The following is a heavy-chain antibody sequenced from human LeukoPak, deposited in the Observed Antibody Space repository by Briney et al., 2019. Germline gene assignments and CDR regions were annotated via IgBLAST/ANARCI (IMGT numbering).Heavy chain of an antibody. D-gene: IGHD3-22*01. J-gene: IGHJ4*02. CDR2: TSSSDAGT. Sequence: GGSLRLSCAASGFTLSSYAMSWVRQAPGKGLEWVSATSSSDAGTYYADSVRGRFTISRDNSKNTLYLQMNSLRAEDTAVYYCAKDYGITMIVVVITGGFDYWGQGTLVTVSS. V-gene: IGHV3-23*01. CDR1: GFTLSSYA. CDR3: AKDYGITMIVVVITGGFDY.